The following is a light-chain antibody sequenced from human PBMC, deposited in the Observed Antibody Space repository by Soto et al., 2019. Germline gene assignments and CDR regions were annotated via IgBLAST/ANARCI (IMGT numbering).Light chain of an antibody. CDR2: DAY. CDR3: QQYKSYPWT. Sequence: DIQLTQSPSTLSASVGDTVTISCRASESLIGWLAWYQQRPGSAPKLLIYDAYSLEGGVPSRFTGDGSGTEFSLTIASLQPDDFGTYYCQQYKSYPWTFGQGTKVDLK. CDR1: ESLIGW. V-gene: IGKV1-5*01. J-gene: IGKJ1*01.